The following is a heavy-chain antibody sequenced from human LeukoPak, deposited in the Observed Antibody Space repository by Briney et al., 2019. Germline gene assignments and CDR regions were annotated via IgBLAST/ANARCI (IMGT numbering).Heavy chain of an antibody. V-gene: IGHV3-23*01. CDR1: GFTFSNHG. CDR2: ISPGGDIT. CDR3: AKDDAWGRYKD. D-gene: IGHD3-16*01. Sequence: GGSLRLSCAASGFTFSNHGMNWVRQAPGKGLEWVSGISPGGDITYYADSVQGWFTISRDNSKNTVSLQMNSLRGDDTAVYYCAKDDAWGRYKDWGQGTLVTVSS. J-gene: IGHJ1*01.